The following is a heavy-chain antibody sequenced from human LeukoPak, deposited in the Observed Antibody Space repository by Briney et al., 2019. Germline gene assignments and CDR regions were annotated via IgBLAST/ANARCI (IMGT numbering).Heavy chain of an antibody. V-gene: IGHV1-18*04. CDR1: GYTFTSHG. Sequence: ASVKVSCKASGYTFTSHGISWVRQAPGQGLEWMGWISAYNGNTNYAQKLQGRVTMTTDTSTSTVYMELRSLRSDDTAVYYCARVGDGSGSYYENWFDPWGQGTLVTVSS. D-gene: IGHD3-10*01. CDR2: ISAYNGNT. J-gene: IGHJ5*02. CDR3: ARVGDGSGSYYENWFDP.